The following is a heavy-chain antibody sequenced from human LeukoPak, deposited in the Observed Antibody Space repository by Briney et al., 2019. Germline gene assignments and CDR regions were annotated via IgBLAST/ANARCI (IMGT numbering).Heavy chain of an antibody. D-gene: IGHD3-10*01. CDR3: TTVVWFGELLDY. Sequence: GGSLRLSRAASGFTFPNAWMSWVRQAPGKGLEWVGRIQSKIDGGTTDYAAPVKGRFTISRDDSKKTLYLQMSSLKTEDTGVYYCTTVVWFGELLDYWGQGMLVTVSS. V-gene: IGHV3-15*01. CDR1: GFTFPNAW. CDR2: IQSKIDGGTT. J-gene: IGHJ4*02.